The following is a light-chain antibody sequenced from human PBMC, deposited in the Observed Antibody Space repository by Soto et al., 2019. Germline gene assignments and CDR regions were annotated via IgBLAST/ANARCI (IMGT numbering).Light chain of an antibody. V-gene: IGKV3-20*01. Sequence: EIVLTQSPGTLSLSPGERATLSCRASQSVSSSYLAWYQQKPGQAPRLLIYGASSRATGIPDRFSGSGSGTVFTRTISKLEPEDFAVYYCQQYGSSPGTFGQGTKVEIK. CDR2: GAS. CDR1: QSVSSSY. CDR3: QQYGSSPGT. J-gene: IGKJ1*01.